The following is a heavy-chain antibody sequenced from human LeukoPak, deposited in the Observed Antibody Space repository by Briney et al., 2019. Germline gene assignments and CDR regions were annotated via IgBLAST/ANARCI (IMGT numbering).Heavy chain of an antibody. V-gene: IGHV1-69*13. D-gene: IGHD6-13*01. J-gene: IGHJ5*02. CDR2: IIPIFGTA. CDR1: GGTFSSYA. CDR3: ARGYSSSWPFGWFDP. Sequence: ASVKVSCKASGGTFSSYAISWVRQAPGQGLEWMGGIIPIFGTANYAQKFQGRVTITADESTSTAHMELSSLRSEDTAVYYCARGYSSSWPFGWFDPWGQGTLVTVSS.